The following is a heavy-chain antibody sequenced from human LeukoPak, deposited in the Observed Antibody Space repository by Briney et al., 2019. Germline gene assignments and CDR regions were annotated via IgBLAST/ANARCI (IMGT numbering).Heavy chain of an antibody. V-gene: IGHV4-59*01. CDR2: IYYSGST. CDR3: ARDYYGDLDH. CDR1: GASISSYY. D-gene: IGHD4-17*01. Sequence: SETLSLTSTVSGASISSYYRSWIRLPPGKGLEWIGDIYYSGSTHYNPSLKSRVAISVDTSENQFSLKLSSVTAADTAVYYCARDYYGDLDHWGQGPLVTVSS. J-gene: IGHJ4*02.